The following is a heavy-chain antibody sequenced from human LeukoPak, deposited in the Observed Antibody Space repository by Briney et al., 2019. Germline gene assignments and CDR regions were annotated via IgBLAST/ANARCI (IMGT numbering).Heavy chain of an antibody. D-gene: IGHD2-15*01. Sequence: SETLSLTCTVSGDSISSTSYFWGWIRQPPGKGLEWIGTIYYSGTIYYNPSLKSRVTISVDTSKNQFSLKLSSVSASDTAVYYCARHKCSGIYCPFDYWGQGTLVTVSS. CDR1: GDSISSTSYF. CDR3: ARHKCSGIYCPFDY. J-gene: IGHJ4*02. CDR2: IYYSGTI. V-gene: IGHV4-39*01.